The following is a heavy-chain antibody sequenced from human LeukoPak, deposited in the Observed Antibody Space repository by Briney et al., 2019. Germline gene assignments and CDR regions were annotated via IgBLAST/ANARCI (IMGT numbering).Heavy chain of an antibody. J-gene: IGHJ6*02. CDR1: GYSFTNNW. CDR3: ARHYVVVPAAIPDYYGMDV. V-gene: IGHV5-51*01. CDR2: IYPGDSDT. D-gene: IGHD2-2*01. Sequence: GESLKISCKTSGYSFTNNWIGWVRQMPGKGLEWMGIIYPGDSDTRYSPSFQGQVTISADKSISTAYLQWSSLKASDTAMYYCARHYVVVPAAIPDYYGMDVWGQGTTVTVSS.